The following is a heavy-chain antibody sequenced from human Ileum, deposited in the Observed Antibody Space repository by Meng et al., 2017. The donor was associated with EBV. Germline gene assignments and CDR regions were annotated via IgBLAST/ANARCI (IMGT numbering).Heavy chain of an antibody. J-gene: IGHJ4*02. CDR2: INTNTGNP. CDR1: GYTFTNYA. Sequence: QVHLVQSGSAVEKPGASGKVSCKASGYTFTNYAMNWVRQAPGQGLEWMGWINTNTGNPTYAQGFTGRFVLSLDTSVSTAYLQISGLKAEDTAIYYCARDSGYTRSWSGDYWGQGTLVTVPS. D-gene: IGHD6-13*01. CDR3: ARDSGYTRSWSGDY. V-gene: IGHV7-4-1*02.